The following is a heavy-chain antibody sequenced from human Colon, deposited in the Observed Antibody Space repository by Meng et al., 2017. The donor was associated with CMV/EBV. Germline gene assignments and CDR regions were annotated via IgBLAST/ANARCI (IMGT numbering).Heavy chain of an antibody. CDR2: INHSGST. CDR3: ARFSATGAYYYGMDV. Sequence: SETLSLTCAVYGGSFSGYYWSWIRQPPGKGLEWIGEINHSGSTNYNPSLKSRVTISVDTSKNQFSLKLSSVTDADTAVYYCARFSATGAYYYGMDVWGQGTTVTVSS. CDR1: GGSFSGYY. J-gene: IGHJ6*02. D-gene: IGHD1-1*01. V-gene: IGHV4-34*01.